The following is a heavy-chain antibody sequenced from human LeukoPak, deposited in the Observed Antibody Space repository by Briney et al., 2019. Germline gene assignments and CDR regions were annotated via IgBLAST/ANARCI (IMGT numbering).Heavy chain of an antibody. CDR1: GFTVSTNY. Sequence: GGSLRLSCAASGFTVSTNYMSWVRQAPGKGLEWVSLISTDETTYSADSVRGRFTISRDNSRNTLFLQMDRLRPEDTAVYYCATDGYNYLEHWGQGALVIVSS. J-gene: IGHJ4*02. CDR2: ISTDETT. D-gene: IGHD5-24*01. V-gene: IGHV3-53*01. CDR3: ATDGYNYLEH.